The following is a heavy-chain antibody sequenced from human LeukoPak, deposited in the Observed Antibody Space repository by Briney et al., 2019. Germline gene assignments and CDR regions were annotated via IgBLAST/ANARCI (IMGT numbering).Heavy chain of an antibody. CDR2: INYSGST. J-gene: IGHJ4*02. V-gene: IGHV4-31*03. D-gene: IGHD3-10*01. CDR3: ARSYYGSGSRHLDF. CDR1: GDSFHSGAYY. Sequence: SETLSLTCTVSGDSFHSGAYYWGWIRHQPGTGLEWIVYINYSGSTYYNPSLKSRVTISIDTSKNQFSLKLSSLTAADTAVYYCARSYYGSGSRHLDFWGQGILVTVSS.